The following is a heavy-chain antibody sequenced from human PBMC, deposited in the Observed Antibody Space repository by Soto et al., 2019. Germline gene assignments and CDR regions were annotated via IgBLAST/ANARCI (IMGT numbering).Heavy chain of an antibody. CDR1: GFTFSGSA. J-gene: IGHJ4*02. V-gene: IGHV3-73*01. CDR3: TRHAFYDYGDYVGFY. Sequence: EVQLVESGGGLVQPGGSLKLSCAASGFTFSGSAMHWVRQASGKGLEWVGRIRSKANSYATTYAASVKGRFTISRDDSKNTAYLQMDSLKAEDTGLYYCTRHAFYDYGDYVGFYWGQGTLGPVSS. D-gene: IGHD4-17*01. CDR2: IRSKANSYAT.